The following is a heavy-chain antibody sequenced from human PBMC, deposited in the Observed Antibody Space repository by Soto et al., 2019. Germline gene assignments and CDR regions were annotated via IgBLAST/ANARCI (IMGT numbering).Heavy chain of an antibody. V-gene: IGHV5-51*01. J-gene: IGHJ5*02. CDR2: IFPSDSDT. Sequence: PGESLKISCRTSGYRFTSYWIAWGRQMPGKGLEWMGIIFPSDSDTRYSPSFQGQVTISADRSTSTVFLQWASLKASDTAVYFCARKDKSGYFNWFDPWGQGTLGTVSS. CDR1: GYRFTSYW. D-gene: IGHD3-22*01. CDR3: ARKDKSGYFNWFDP.